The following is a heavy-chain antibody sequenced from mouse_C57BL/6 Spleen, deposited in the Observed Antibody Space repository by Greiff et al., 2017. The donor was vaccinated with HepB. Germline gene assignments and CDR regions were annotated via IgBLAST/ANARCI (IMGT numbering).Heavy chain of an antibody. Sequence: VQLQQSGAELVKPGASVKISCKASGYTFTDYYINWVKQRPGQGLEWIGKIGPGSGSTYDNEKFKGKATLTADKSSSTAYMQLSSLTSEDAAFYFCASEGLRRYYAMDYWGQVTSVTVSS. V-gene: IGHV1-77*01. CDR2: IGPGSGST. CDR3: ASEGLRRYYAMDY. CDR1: GYTFTDYY. J-gene: IGHJ4*01. D-gene: IGHD2-2*01.